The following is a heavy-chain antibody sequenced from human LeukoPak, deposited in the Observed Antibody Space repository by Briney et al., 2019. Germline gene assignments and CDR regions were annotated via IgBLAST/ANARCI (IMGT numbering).Heavy chain of an antibody. CDR3: AREDYISSWYPHYYMDV. D-gene: IGHD6-13*01. CDR2: ISGSGGST. V-gene: IGHV3-23*01. Sequence: PGGSLRLSCAASGFTFSSYAMSWVRQAPGKGLEWVSAISGSGGSTYYADSVKGRFTISRDNAKNSLYLQMNSLRAEDTAVYYCAREDYISSWYPHYYMDVWGKGTTVTISS. CDR1: GFTFSSYA. J-gene: IGHJ6*03.